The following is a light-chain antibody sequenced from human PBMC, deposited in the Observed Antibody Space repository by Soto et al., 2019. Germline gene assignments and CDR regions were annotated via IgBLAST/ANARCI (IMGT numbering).Light chain of an antibody. J-gene: IGKJ4*01. CDR3: QQYNSYADT. CDR1: QSISSW. Sequence: DIQMTQSLSTLSASVGDRVTITCRASQSISSWLAWYQQKPGKAPKLLIYDASSLESGVPSRFSGSGSGTEFTLTISSLLPDYFATYYWQQYNSYADTFGGGTKV. CDR2: DAS. V-gene: IGKV1-5*01.